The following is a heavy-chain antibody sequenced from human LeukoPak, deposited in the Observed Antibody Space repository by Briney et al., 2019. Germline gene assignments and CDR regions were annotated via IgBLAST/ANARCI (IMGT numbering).Heavy chain of an antibody. V-gene: IGHV1-69*01. D-gene: IGHD5-12*01. J-gene: IGHJ4*02. Sequence: ASVTVSCKASGGTFSSYAISWVRQAPGQGLEWMGGIIPIFGTANYAQKFQGRVTITADESTSTAYMELSSLRSDDTAVYYCARDVVPVYSGYDVSHFDYWGQGTLVTVSS. CDR2: IIPIFGTA. CDR3: ARDVVPVYSGYDVSHFDY. CDR1: GGTFSSYA.